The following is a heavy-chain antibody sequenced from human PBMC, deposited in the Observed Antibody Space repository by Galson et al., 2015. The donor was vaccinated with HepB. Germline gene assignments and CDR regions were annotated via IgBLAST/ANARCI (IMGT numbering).Heavy chain of an antibody. CDR3: AKDLAGYGDLYGMDV. CDR1: GFTFSSYG. V-gene: IGHV3-30*02. J-gene: IGHJ6*02. D-gene: IGHD4-17*01. Sequence: SLRLSCAASGFTFSSYGMHWVRQAPGKGLEWVAFIRYDGSNKYYADSVKGRFTISRDNSKNTLYLQMNSLRAEDTAVYYCAKDLAGYGDLYGMDVWGQGTTVTVSS. CDR2: IRYDGSNK.